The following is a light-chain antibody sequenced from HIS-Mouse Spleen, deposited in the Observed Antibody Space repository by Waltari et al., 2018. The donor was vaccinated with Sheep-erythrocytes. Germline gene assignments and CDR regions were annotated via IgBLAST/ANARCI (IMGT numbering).Light chain of an antibody. CDR3: SSYAGSNNWV. CDR2: EVS. J-gene: IGLJ3*02. CDR1: SSDVGGYNY. Sequence: QSALTQPPSASGSPGQSVTISCTGTSSDVGGYNYVSWYQQHPGKAPKLMIYEVSKRHSGVPARFSGSKSGNTACLTVSGLQAEDEADYYCSSYAGSNNWVFGGGTKLTVL. V-gene: IGLV2-8*01.